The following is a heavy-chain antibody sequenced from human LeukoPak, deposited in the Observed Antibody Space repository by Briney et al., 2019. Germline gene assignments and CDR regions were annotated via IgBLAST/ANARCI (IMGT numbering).Heavy chain of an antibody. J-gene: IGHJ5*02. Sequence: GGSLRLSCTASGFSFNKYGTHWVRQAPGKGLEWVTFIQYDDSVKFYADSVKGRFTISRDNSKNTLYLQMNSLRAEDTAVYYCAREARRRSYSNYEVAWFDPWGQGTLVTVSS. CDR1: GFSFNKYG. D-gene: IGHD4-11*01. CDR3: AREARRRSYSNYEVAWFDP. CDR2: IQYDDSVK. V-gene: IGHV3-30*02.